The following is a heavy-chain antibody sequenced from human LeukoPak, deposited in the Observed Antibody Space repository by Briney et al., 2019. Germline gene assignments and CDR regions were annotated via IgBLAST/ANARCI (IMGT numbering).Heavy chain of an antibody. Sequence: GASVKVSCKASGYTFTGYYMHWVRQAPGQGLEWMGWINPNSGGTNYAQKFQGRVTMTRDTSISTAYMELRSLRSDDTAVYYCARGDGVAAAGTNWFDPWGQGTLVTVSS. V-gene: IGHV1-2*02. CDR3: ARGDGVAAAGTNWFDP. D-gene: IGHD6-13*01. J-gene: IGHJ5*02. CDR1: GYTFTGYY. CDR2: INPNSGGT.